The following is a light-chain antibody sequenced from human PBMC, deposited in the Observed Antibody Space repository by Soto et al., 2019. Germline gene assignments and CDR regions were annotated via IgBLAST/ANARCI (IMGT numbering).Light chain of an antibody. CDR1: QSLLHSNGYNY. V-gene: IGKV2-28*01. CDR3: MQALRTPPT. CDR2: LGS. Sequence: DIVMTQSPLSLPVTPGEPASISCKSSQSLLHSNGYNYLDWYLQKPGQSPQLLISLGSNRASGVPDRFSGSGSGTDFTLKISRVEVEDVGIYYCMQALRTPPTFGQGTKVEIK. J-gene: IGKJ1*01.